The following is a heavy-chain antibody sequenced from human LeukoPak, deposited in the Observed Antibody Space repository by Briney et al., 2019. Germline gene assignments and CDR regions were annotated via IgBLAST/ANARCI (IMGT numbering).Heavy chain of an antibody. D-gene: IGHD3-3*01. J-gene: IGHJ6*02. Sequence: PSETLSLTCTVSGGSDSSYYWSWIRQPAGKGLEWIGNTYYSGSTNYNPSLKSRVTISVDTSKNQFSLKLSSVTAADTAVYYCARDFGVVIMSSYYYYGMDVWGQGTTVTVSS. V-gene: IGHV4-59*08. CDR2: TYYSGST. CDR1: GGSDSSYY. CDR3: ARDFGVVIMSSYYYYGMDV.